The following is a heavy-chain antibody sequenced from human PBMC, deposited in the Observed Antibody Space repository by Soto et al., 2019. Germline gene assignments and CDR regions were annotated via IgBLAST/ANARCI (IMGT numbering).Heavy chain of an antibody. Sequence: PSETLSLTCPVSGGSISSFYWSWIRQPAGKGLGWIGRIYSGGRNNYNPSLKSRVTMSVDTSKNQFTLRLSSVTAADTAMYYCARGSSRWDYWGQGTLVTVSS. D-gene: IGHD6-13*01. J-gene: IGHJ4*02. V-gene: IGHV4-4*07. CDR1: GGSISSFY. CDR2: IYSGGRN. CDR3: ARGSSRWDY.